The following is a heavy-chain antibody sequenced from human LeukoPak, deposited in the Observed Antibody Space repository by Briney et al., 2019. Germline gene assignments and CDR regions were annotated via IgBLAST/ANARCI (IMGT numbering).Heavy chain of an antibody. V-gene: IGHV3-64*01. CDR3: SRAGTVTAESALGY. CDR1: GFTFSGYV. D-gene: IGHD2-21*02. Sequence: GGSLRLSCVASGFTFSGYVMHWVRQTPGKGRDDVSGINSNGGSTHYAHFVQGRFPISRDHSKHTLYLQRGSLITEDRAVYECSRAGTVTAESALGYGGQGTLVTVPS. CDR2: INSNGGST. J-gene: IGHJ4*02.